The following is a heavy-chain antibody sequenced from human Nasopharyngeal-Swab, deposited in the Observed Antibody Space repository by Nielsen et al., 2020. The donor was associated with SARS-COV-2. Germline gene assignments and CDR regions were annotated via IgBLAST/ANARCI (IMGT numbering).Heavy chain of an antibody. Sequence: GGSLRLSCAASGFTFGTYSMNWVRQAPGKGLEWVSSISSSSTYIYYADSVKGRFTISRDNAKNSLYLQMNSLKAEDTAVYYCAGAYGSGSYLAFDLWGQGTMVTVSS. J-gene: IGHJ3*01. D-gene: IGHD3-10*01. CDR1: GFTFGTYS. CDR3: AGAYGSGSYLAFDL. CDR2: ISSSSTYI. V-gene: IGHV3-21*01.